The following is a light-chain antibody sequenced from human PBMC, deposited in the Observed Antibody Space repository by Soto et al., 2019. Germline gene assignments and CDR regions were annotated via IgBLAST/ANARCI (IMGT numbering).Light chain of an antibody. CDR2: GAS. Sequence: EIVMTQSPATLSVSPGERATLSCRASQSIGINLAWFHQKPGQAPRLLIYGASTGATGIPARFSGSGSGTDFTLTISCLQSEDFATYYCQQYYSYPLTFGGGTKVDIK. CDR1: QSIGIN. CDR3: QQYYSYPLT. J-gene: IGKJ4*01. V-gene: IGKV3-15*01.